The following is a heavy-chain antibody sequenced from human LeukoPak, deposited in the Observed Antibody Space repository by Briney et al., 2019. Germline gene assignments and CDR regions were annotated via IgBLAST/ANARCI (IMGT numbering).Heavy chain of an antibody. V-gene: IGHV3-33*01. CDR2: IWYDGSNK. Sequence: GGSLRLSCAASGFTFSSYGMHWVRQAPGKGLEWVAVIWYDGSNKYYADSVKGRFTISRDNSKNTLYLQMNSLRAEDTAVYYCARGGLSGNIAARCPDYWGQGTLVTVSS. J-gene: IGHJ4*02. CDR1: GFTFSSYG. D-gene: IGHD6-6*01. CDR3: ARGGLSGNIAARCPDY.